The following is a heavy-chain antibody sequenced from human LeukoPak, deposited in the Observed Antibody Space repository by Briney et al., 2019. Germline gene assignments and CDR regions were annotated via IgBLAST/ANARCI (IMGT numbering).Heavy chain of an antibody. CDR3: ARDPSRNIASIYAAAGPPQYYFDY. Sequence: PGRSLRLSCAASGSTFSSYSMNWVRQAPGKGLEWVSSISSSSSCIYYADSVKGRFTISRDNAKNSLYLQMNSLRAEDTAVYYCARDPSRNIASIYAAAGPPQYYFDYWGQGTLVTVSS. CDR1: GSTFSSYS. V-gene: IGHV3-21*01. D-gene: IGHD6-13*01. CDR2: ISSSSSCI. J-gene: IGHJ4*02.